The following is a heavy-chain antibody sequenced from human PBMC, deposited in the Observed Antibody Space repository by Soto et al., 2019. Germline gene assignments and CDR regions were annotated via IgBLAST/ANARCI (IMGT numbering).Heavy chain of an antibody. D-gene: IGHD3-16*01. J-gene: IGHJ6*02. CDR3: ASNYAYAEGHYWYGMDV. Sequence: EVQLVESGGGLVLPGGSLRLSCAASGFTFSRYWMHWVRQAPGKGLVWVSRINSDGSSTHYADSVKGRFTISRDNAKNTLYLQMNSLRAEDTAVYYCASNYAYAEGHYWYGMDVWGQGTTVTVSS. V-gene: IGHV3-74*01. CDR2: INSDGSST. CDR1: GFTFSRYW.